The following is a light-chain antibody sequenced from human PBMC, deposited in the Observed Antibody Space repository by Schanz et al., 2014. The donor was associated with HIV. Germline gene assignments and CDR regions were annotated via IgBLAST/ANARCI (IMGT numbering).Light chain of an antibody. CDR2: DVI. CDR1: SSDIGGYNY. Sequence: QSALTQPASVSGSPGQSITISCTGTSSDIGGYNYLSWYQQHPGKAPKLVIYDVINRPSGVSDRFSGSKSGNTASLTISGLQAEDEADYYCSSYTSSSTKVFGGGTKLTVL. J-gene: IGLJ3*02. CDR3: SSYTSSSTKV. V-gene: IGLV2-14*03.